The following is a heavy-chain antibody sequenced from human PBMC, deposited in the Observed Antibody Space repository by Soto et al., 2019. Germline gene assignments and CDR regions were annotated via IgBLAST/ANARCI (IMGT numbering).Heavy chain of an antibody. CDR2: ISGSGGS. CDR1: GFTFSSYA. J-gene: IGHJ5*02. Sequence: PGESLKICCAASGFTFSSYAMSWVRQAPGKGLEWVSAISGSGGSYYSDSVKGRFTISRDNSKNTLYLQMNSLRAEDTAVYYCVRDQGIPVTAWGQGTLVTVSS. V-gene: IGHV3-23*01. D-gene: IGHD6-19*01. CDR3: VRDQGIPVTA.